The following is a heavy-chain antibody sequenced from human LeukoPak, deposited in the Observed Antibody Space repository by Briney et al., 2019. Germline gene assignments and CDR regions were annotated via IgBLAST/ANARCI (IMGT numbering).Heavy chain of an antibody. CDR2: IYHSGST. J-gene: IGHJ4*02. CDR3: ARDIVGATTPYFDY. V-gene: IGHV4-38-2*02. CDR1: GYSISSGYY. Sequence: SETLSHTCTVSGYSISSGYYWGWIRQPPGKGLEWIGSIYHSGSTYYNPSLKSRVTISVDTSKNQFSLKLSSVTAADTAVYYCARDIVGATTPYFDYWGQGTLVTVSS. D-gene: IGHD1-26*01.